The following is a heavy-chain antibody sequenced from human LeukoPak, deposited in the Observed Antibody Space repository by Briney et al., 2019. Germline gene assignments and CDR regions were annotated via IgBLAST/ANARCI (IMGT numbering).Heavy chain of an antibody. D-gene: IGHD6-13*01. V-gene: IGHV1-2*02. CDR3: AKDPLEATAGTSSFLDY. CDR2: INPNTGGT. Sequence: ASVKVSCKASGYTFTGYYIYWVRQAPGQGPEWMGWINPNTGGTNYAQKFQGRVTMTTDSSISTAYMELSRLRSDDTAVYYCAKDPLEATAGTSSFLDYWGQGTLVAVSA. CDR1: GYTFTGYY. J-gene: IGHJ4*02.